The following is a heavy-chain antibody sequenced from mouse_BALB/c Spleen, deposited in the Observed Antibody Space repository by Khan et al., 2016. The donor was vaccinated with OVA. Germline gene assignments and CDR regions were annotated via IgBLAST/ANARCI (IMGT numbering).Heavy chain of an antibody. Sequence: QVQLQQSGTELVRPGTSVKISCKASGYAFTNYWLGWVKQRPGHGLEWIGNIYPGSGHTYYNEKFKVKATLTADKSSSTAYMQLSRLTSEDSAVYFCARSGGYSYYWYFDVWGAGTTVTVSS. D-gene: IGHD2-3*01. V-gene: IGHV1-63*01. CDR1: GYAFTNYW. CDR2: IYPGSGHT. J-gene: IGHJ1*01. CDR3: ARSGGYSYYWYFDV.